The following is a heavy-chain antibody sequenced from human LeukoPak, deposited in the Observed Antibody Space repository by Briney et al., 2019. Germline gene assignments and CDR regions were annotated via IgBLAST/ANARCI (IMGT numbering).Heavy chain of an antibody. J-gene: IGHJ4*02. D-gene: IGHD6-13*01. CDR1: GFTFSSYS. CDR3: TREAAAGIDY. CDR2: ISSSSTYI. V-gene: IGHV3-21*01. Sequence: PGGSLRLSCAASGFTFSSYSMNWVRQAPGKGLEWVSSISSSSTYIYYADSVNGRFTVSRDNAKNSLYLQMNSLRAEDTAVYFCTREAAAGIDYWGQGTLVTVSS.